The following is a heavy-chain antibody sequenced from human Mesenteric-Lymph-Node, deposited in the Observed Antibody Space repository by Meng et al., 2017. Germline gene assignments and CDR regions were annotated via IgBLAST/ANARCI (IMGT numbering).Heavy chain of an antibody. D-gene: IGHD1-26*01. CDR1: GGSISSGDYY. V-gene: IGHV4-30-4*01. CDR3: ARGQRSYSGSYPEWFDP. Sequence: QVHLQEAGPGLVKPSQTLSLTCTVSGGSISSGDYYWSWIRQPPGKGLEWIGCIYYSGSTYYNPSLKGRVTISVDTSKNQFSLNLSSVTAADTAVYYCARGQRSYSGSYPEWFDPWGQGTLVTVSS. J-gene: IGHJ5*02. CDR2: IYYSGST.